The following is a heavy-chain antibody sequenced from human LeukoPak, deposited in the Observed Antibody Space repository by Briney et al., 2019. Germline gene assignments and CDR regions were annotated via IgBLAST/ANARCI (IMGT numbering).Heavy chain of an antibody. CDR2: YTGST. CDR3: ARALRYGDWFDP. V-gene: IGHV4-59*01. D-gene: IGHD3-9*01. J-gene: IGHJ5*02. Sequence: YTGSTNYNPSLKSRVAISIDTSRTQFSLKLSSVTAADTAVYYCARALRYGDWFDPWGQGTLVTVSS.